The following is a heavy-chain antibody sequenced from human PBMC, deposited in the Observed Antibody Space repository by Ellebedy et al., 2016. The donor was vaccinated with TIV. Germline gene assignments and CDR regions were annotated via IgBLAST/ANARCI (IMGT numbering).Heavy chain of an antibody. CDR3: STYTVGDDS. D-gene: IGHD1-26*01. Sequence: GESLKISCGTSGFTFSSYTMNWVRQSPGKGLEWVGRIKSESEGGTTDYAAPVKGRFTISRDDLQNILYLQMNNLTIADTGVYYCSTYTVGDDSWGQGTLVIVSS. CDR2: IKSESEGGTT. CDR1: GFTFSSYT. V-gene: IGHV3-15*01. J-gene: IGHJ1*01.